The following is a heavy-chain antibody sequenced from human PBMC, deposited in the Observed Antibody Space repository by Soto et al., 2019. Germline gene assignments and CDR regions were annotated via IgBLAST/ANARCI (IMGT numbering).Heavy chain of an antibody. V-gene: IGHV1-8*01. CDR3: ARSDGCSGGRCCFEPASDI. D-gene: IGHD2-15*01. CDR1: GYTFTSYD. J-gene: IGHJ3*02. Sequence: ASVKVSCKASGYTFTSYDINWVRQATGQGLEWMGWMNPNSGNTGYAQKFQGRVTMTRNTSISTAYMELSSLRSEDTAVYYCARSDGCSGGRCCFEPASDIWGEGTMVTVSS. CDR2: MNPNSGNT.